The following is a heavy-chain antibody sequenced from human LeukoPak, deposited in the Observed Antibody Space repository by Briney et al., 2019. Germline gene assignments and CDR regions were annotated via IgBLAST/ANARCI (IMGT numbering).Heavy chain of an antibody. CDR2: IDWDDDK. Sequence: ESGPTLVNPTPPLTLTCTFSGFSLSTSGMCVSWIRQPPAKALEWLARIDWDDDKYYSTSLKTRLTISKDTSKNQVVLTMTNMDPVDTATYYCARILCYGGFNWFDPWGQGTLVTVSS. CDR3: ARILCYGGFNWFDP. V-gene: IGHV2-70*11. CDR1: GFSLSTSGMC. D-gene: IGHD4-23*01. J-gene: IGHJ5*02.